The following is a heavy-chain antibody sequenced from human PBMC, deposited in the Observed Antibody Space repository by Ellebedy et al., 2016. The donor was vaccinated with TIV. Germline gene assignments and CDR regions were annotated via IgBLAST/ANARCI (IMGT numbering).Heavy chain of an antibody. V-gene: IGHV3-48*01. CDR2: ISSSSSTI. D-gene: IGHD4-17*01. J-gene: IGHJ6*02. Sequence: GGSLRLXCAASGFTLSSYSMNWVRQAPGKGLEWVSYISSSSSTIYYADSVKGRFTISRDNAKNSLYLQMNSLRAEDTAVYYCARDDYGDYVSSYYYYGMDVWGQGTTVTVSS. CDR1: GFTLSSYS. CDR3: ARDDYGDYVSSYYYYGMDV.